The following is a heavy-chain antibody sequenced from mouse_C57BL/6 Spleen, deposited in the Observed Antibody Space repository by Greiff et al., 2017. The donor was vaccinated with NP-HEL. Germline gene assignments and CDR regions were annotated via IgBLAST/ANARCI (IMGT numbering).Heavy chain of an antibody. CDR3: ARDGYYEFAY. J-gene: IGHJ3*01. D-gene: IGHD2-3*01. CDR2: ISSGSSTI. CDR1: GFTFSDYG. V-gene: IGHV5-17*01. Sequence: EVHLVESGGGLVKPGGSLKLSCAASGFTFSDYGMHWVRQAPEKGLEWVAYISSGSSTIYYADTVKGRFTISRDNAKNTLFLQMTSLRSEDTAMYYCARDGYYEFAYWGQGTLVTVSA.